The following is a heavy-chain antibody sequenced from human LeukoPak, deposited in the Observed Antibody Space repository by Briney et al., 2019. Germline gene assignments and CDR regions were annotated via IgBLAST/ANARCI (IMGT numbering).Heavy chain of an antibody. CDR2: ISGSGGST. CDR3: TKGTIWLPFDY. Sequence: PGGSLRLSCAASEFTFTNYAMIWPPQAPGKGLDWVSAISGSGGSTYYADSVKGRFTISRDNSKNTLYLQMNSLRAEDTAVYYCTKGTIWLPFDYWGQGTLVTVSS. V-gene: IGHV3-23*01. J-gene: IGHJ4*02. CDR1: EFTFTNYA. D-gene: IGHD5-18*01.